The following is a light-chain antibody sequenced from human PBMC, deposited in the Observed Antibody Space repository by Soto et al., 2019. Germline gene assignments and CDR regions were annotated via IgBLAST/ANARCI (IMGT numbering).Light chain of an antibody. J-gene: IGKJ4*01. V-gene: IGKV3-20*01. CDR3: LQYGSSPLT. CDR1: QSVSRSY. Sequence: EIVLTQSPGTLSLSPGERATLSCRASQSVSRSYLAWYQQKPGQAPRLLIYGASSRATGIPDRFSGSGSGTHFTLTISRLEPEDFAVYYCLQYGSSPLTFGGGTKVEIK. CDR2: GAS.